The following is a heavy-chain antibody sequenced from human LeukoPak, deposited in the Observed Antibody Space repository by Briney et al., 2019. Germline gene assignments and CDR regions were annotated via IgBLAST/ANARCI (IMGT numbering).Heavy chain of an antibody. CDR1: GFTFSSSF. Sequence: PGGSLRLSCAASGFTFSSSFMSWVRKTPRKGLEWVANIAQDGGEKNYVVSVEGRFTISRDNAKNSLYLEMNLLRAEDTAVYYCAREWNIQYSMGVDYWGQGTLVTVSS. CDR3: AREWNIQYSMGVDY. V-gene: IGHV3-7*01. J-gene: IGHJ4*02. CDR2: IAQDGGEK. D-gene: IGHD3-3*01.